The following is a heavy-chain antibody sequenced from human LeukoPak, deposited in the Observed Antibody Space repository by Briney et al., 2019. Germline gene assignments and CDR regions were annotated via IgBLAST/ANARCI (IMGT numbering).Heavy chain of an antibody. CDR2: IRSKAYGGTT. Sequence: GGSLRLSCTASGFTFGDYAMSWVRQAPGKGLEWVGFIRSKAYGGTTEYAASVKGRFTISRDDSKSIAYLQMNSLKTEDTAVYYCTRAITIFGVVQTPDYFDYWGQGTLVTVSS. J-gene: IGHJ4*02. CDR3: TRAITIFGVVQTPDYFDY. CDR1: GFTFGDYA. D-gene: IGHD3-3*01. V-gene: IGHV3-49*04.